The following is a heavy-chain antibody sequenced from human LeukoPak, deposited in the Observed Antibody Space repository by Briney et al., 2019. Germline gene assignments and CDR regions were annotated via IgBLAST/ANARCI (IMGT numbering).Heavy chain of an antibody. CDR2: ISYGGSNK. J-gene: IGHJ3*02. CDR3: GSGQRWLQPPGAFDI. V-gene: IGHV3-30*03. CDR1: GFTFSSYG. Sequence: GGSLRLSCAASGFTFSSYGMHWVRQAPGKGLEWVAVISYGGSNKYYADSVKGRFTISRDNSKNTLYLQMNSLRAEDTAVYYCGSGQRWLQPPGAFDIWGQGTMVTVSS. D-gene: IGHD5-24*01.